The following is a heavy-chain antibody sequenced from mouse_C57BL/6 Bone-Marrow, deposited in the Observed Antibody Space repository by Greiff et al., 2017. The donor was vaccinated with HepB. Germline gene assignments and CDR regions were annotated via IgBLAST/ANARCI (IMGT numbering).Heavy chain of an antibody. J-gene: IGHJ1*03. D-gene: IGHD1-1*01. Sequence: EVQLVESVAELVRPGASVKLSCTASGFNIKNTYMHWVKQRPEQGLEWIGRIDPANGNTKYAPKFQGKATITADTSSNTAYLQLSSLTSEDTAIYYCASCITTVGYFDVWGTGTTVTVSS. CDR2: IDPANGNT. CDR3: ASCITTVGYFDV. CDR1: GFNIKNTY. V-gene: IGHV14-3*01.